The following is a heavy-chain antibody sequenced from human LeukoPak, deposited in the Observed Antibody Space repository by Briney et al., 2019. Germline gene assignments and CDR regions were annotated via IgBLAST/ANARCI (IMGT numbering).Heavy chain of an antibody. V-gene: IGHV3-9*01. D-gene: IGHD5-18*01. CDR3: AKDYSTRYSYGFLMDV. CDR2: ISWNSGSI. Sequence: GGSLRLSCAASGFTFDDYAMHWVRQAPGKGLEWVSGISWNSGSIGYADSVKGRFTISRDNAKNSLYLQMNGLRAEDTALYYCAKDYSTRYSYGFLMDVWGQGTTVTVSS. CDR1: GFTFDDYA. J-gene: IGHJ6*02.